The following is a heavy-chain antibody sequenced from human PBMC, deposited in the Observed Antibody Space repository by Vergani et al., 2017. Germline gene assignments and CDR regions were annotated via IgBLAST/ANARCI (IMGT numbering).Heavy chain of an antibody. V-gene: IGHV2-70*04. J-gene: IGHJ3*02. Sequence: QVTLKESGPALVKPTQTLTLTCTLSGFSVNSHPMRVIWIRQPPGKALEWLARIDWDDDKFYDRSLKTRLTNSKDTSKNQVVLRMTNMDPVDTDMYYCAPILSKDGDNYDAFDIWGQGTMVIVSS. CDR2: IDWDDDK. CDR1: GFSVNSHPMR. CDR3: APILSKDGDNYDAFDI. D-gene: IGHD5-24*01.